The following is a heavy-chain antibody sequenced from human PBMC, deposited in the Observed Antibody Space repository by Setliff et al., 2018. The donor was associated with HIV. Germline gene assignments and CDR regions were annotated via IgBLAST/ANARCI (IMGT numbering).Heavy chain of an antibody. CDR3: ATSPRGTYYDILTGLPRGYFDP. Sequence: GASVKVSCKASGGTFSRLAISWVRQAPGQGLEWMGGIIPIYGTVNYAQKFQGRVTITADESTTTAYMERSSLRSEDTAVYYCATSPRGTYYDILTGLPRGYFDPWGQGTQVTVSS. CDR2: IIPIYGTV. J-gene: IGHJ5*02. D-gene: IGHD3-9*01. V-gene: IGHV1-69*13. CDR1: GGTFSRLA.